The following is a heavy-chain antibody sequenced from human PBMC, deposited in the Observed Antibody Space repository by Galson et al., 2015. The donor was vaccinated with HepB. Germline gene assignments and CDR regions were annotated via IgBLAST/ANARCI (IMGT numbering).Heavy chain of an antibody. D-gene: IGHD6-13*01. J-gene: IGHJ6*02. CDR3: ATLGSSWQYYYYYYGMDV. CDR2: FDPEDGET. Sequence: SVKVSCKVSGNTLTELSMHWVRQAPGKGLEWMGGFDPEDGETIYAQKFQGRVTMTEDTSTDTAYMELSSLRSEDTAVYYCATLGSSWQYYYYYYGMDVWGQGTTVTVSS. CDR1: GNTLTELS. V-gene: IGHV1-24*01.